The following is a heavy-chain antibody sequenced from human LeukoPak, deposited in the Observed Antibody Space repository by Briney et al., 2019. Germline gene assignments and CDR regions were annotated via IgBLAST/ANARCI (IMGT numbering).Heavy chain of an antibody. CDR3: ARGAQDYYDRSYMDV. V-gene: IGHV1-2*02. CDR2: INPNSGGT. J-gene: IGHJ6*03. CDR1: GYTFTSYG. D-gene: IGHD3-22*01. Sequence: GASVKVSCKASGYTFTSYGISWVRQAPGQGLEWMGWINPNSGGTNYAQEFQGRVTMTRDTSISTAYMELSRLRSDDTAVYYCARGAQDYYDRSYMDVWGKGTTVTVSS.